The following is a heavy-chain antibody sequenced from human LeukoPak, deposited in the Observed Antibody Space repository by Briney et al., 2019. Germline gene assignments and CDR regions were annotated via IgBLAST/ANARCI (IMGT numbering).Heavy chain of an antibody. V-gene: IGHV3-49*05. D-gene: IGHD4-17*01. J-gene: IGHJ6*03. CDR3: TRLYGYYYSYIDV. Sequence: KSGGSLRLSCTASGVTYNDFTLSWIRQAPGKGLEWVGLIATEDYGGITLYAASVQRRFTISRDNSKRTAYLHLTTLESEDTAVYYCTRLYGYYYSYIDVWGEGTTVAVSS. CDR1: GVTYNDFT. CDR2: IATEDYGGIT.